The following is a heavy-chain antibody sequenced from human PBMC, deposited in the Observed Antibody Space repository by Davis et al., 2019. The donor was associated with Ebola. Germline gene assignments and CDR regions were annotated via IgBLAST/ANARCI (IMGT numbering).Heavy chain of an antibody. CDR1: GFTFSSYA. V-gene: IGHV3-23*01. J-gene: IGHJ6*03. CDR2: ISGSGGST. Sequence: GESLKISCAASGFTFSSYAMSWVRQAPGKGLEWVSAISGSGGSTYYADSVKGRFTISRDNSKNTLYLQMNSLRAEDTAVYYCAKTRAGITIFDPLYYYMDVWGKGTTVTVSS. CDR3: AKTRAGITIFDPLYYYMDV. D-gene: IGHD3-3*01.